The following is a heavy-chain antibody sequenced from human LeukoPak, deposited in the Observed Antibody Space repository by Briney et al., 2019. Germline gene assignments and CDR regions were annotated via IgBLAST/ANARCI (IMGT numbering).Heavy chain of an antibody. V-gene: IGHV1-2*02. CDR3: AREYSYAFYFDY. CDR2: INPNSGGP. CDR1: GYSFTGYY. D-gene: IGHD5-18*01. J-gene: IGHJ4*02. Sequence: ASVKVSCKASGYSFTGYYIHWVRQAPGQGVEWMGRINPNSGGPNYAQKFQGRVTMTRDTPITTAYMELSSLTSDDTAVYYCAREYSYAFYFDYWGQGTLVTVSS.